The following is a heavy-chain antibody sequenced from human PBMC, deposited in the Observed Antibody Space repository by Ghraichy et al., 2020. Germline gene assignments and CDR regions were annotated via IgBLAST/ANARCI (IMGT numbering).Heavy chain of an antibody. CDR1: GGSVSSGSYY. CDR2: IYYSGST. V-gene: IGHV4-61*01. D-gene: IGHD6-19*01. Sequence: SQTLSLTCTVSGGSVSSGSYYWSWIRQPPGKGLEWIGYIYYSGSTNYNPSLKSRVTISVDTSKNQFSLKLSSVTAADTAVYYCAREPHSSGWEYYYYGMDVWGQGTTVTVSS. J-gene: IGHJ6*02. CDR3: AREPHSSGWEYYYYGMDV.